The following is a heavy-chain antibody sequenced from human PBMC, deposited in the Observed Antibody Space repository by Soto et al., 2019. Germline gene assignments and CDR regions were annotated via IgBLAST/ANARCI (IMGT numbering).Heavy chain of an antibody. CDR3: ANFFYYYFWNGYYTYF. V-gene: IGHV3-23*01. Sequence: AGGSLRLSCAASGFTFSSYAMSWVRQAPGKGLEWVSAISGSGGSTYYADSVKGRFTISRDNSKNTLYLQMNSLRAEDTAVYYCANFFYYYFWNGYYTYFWGQGSLVTVSA. D-gene: IGHD3-3*01. CDR1: GFTFSSYA. J-gene: IGHJ4*02. CDR2: ISGSGGST.